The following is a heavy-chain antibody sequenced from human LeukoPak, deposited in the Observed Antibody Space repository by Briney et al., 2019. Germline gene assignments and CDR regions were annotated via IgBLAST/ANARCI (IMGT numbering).Heavy chain of an antibody. Sequence: GRSLRLSCAASGFTFSTYGMHWVRQAPGKGLEWVALISYDGSNTYYADSVKGRFTISRDRSMNTLYLQMNSLRGEDTAVYFCAKDSSPAYFDYWGQGTLVTVSS. D-gene: IGHD6-6*01. J-gene: IGHJ4*02. CDR3: AKDSSPAYFDY. V-gene: IGHV3-30*18. CDR1: GFTFSTYG. CDR2: ISYDGSNT.